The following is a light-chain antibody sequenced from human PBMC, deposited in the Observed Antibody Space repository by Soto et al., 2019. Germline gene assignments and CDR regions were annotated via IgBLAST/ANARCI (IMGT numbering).Light chain of an antibody. Sequence: ESLLTQSPGTLSLSPGERATLSCRASQSVSSRYLTWYQQKPGQAPRLLIYGASIRATGIPDRFSGSGSGTDFTLTISRLEPEDSAVYYCQQFGDSPPAFTFGPGTKLEI. J-gene: IGKJ2*01. CDR3: QQFGDSPPAFT. V-gene: IGKV3-20*01. CDR2: GAS. CDR1: QSVSSRY.